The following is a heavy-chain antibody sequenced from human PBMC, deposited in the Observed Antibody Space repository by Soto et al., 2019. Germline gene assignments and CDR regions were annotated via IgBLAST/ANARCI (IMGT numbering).Heavy chain of an antibody. D-gene: IGHD2-2*01. Sequence: QVQLVESGGGVVQPGRSLRLSCAASGFTFASYAFHWVRQAPGKGLEWVAAMSYDGNNKYYADSVKGRLTISRDISKNTLYAQLTSLIPDDTAMYYCARGLGPSIQLAFDVWGQGTMVSVSS. CDR3: ARGLGPSIQLAFDV. CDR2: MSYDGNNK. CDR1: GFTFASYA. V-gene: IGHV3-30-3*01. J-gene: IGHJ3*01.